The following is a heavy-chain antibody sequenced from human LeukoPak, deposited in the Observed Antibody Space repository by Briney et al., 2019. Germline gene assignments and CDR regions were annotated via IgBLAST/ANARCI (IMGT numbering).Heavy chain of an antibody. Sequence: GGSLRLSCAASGFTFSSYGIHWVRQAPGKGLEWVTFIQYDGSNKYADSVKGRFTISRDTSKNVLYLQMNSLRAEDTALYYCAKSSSRLDTSSFEYWGQGTLVTVSS. CDR2: IQYDGSNK. CDR3: AKSSSRLDTSSFEY. V-gene: IGHV3-30*02. J-gene: IGHJ4*02. D-gene: IGHD5-18*01. CDR1: GFTFSSYG.